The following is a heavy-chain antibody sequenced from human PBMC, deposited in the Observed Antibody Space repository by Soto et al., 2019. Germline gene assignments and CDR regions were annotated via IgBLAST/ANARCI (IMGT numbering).Heavy chain of an antibody. J-gene: IGHJ5*02. V-gene: IGHV3-23*01. CDR2: ITGSGIST. CDR3: AKTSGYYEFFP. D-gene: IGHD3-3*01. CDR1: GFTFTNYA. Sequence: GGSLRLSCAASGFTFTNYAMSWVRQAPGKGLEWVSSITGSGISTYYADSVKGRFIISRDNSKNTLYLQMNSLRAEDTAVYHCAKTSGYYEFFPWGQGTLVTVSS.